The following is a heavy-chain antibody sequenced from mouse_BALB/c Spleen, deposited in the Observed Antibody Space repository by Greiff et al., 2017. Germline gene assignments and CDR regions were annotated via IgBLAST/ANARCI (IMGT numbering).Heavy chain of an antibody. D-gene: IGHD4-1*02. CDR1: GYTFTSYW. CDR3: TRAATVYYYAMDY. Sequence: VQLQQSGTVLARPGASVKMSCKASGYTFTSYWMHWVKQRPGQGLEWIGAIYPGNSDTSYNQKFKGKAKLTAVTSTSTAYMELSSLTNEDSAVYYCTRAATVYYYAMDYWGQGTSVTVSS. CDR2: IYPGNSDT. V-gene: IGHV1-5*01. J-gene: IGHJ4*01.